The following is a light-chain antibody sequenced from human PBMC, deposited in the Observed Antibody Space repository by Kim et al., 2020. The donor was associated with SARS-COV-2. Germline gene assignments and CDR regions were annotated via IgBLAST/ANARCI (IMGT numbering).Light chain of an antibody. CDR3: SSYAGSNNLV. J-gene: IGLJ2*01. CDR1: RTGRCEYKL. CDR2: EVR. Sequence: NIPCTGNRTGRCEYKLSPRFQNDPGKDPKIMIVEVRKGPSGVPERFSGSKYGNTASLTVSGLQAEDEADYYCSSYAGSNNLVFGGGTQLTVL. V-gene: IGLV2-8*01.